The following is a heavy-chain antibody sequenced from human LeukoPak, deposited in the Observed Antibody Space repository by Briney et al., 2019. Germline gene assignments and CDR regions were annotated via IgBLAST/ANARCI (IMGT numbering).Heavy chain of an antibody. D-gene: IGHD3-10*01. CDR1: GFIFPSAW. CDR3: VTDGGLLPYYFTY. CDR2: IKNKNSGRTT. Sequence: GGSLRLSCAASGFIFPSAWMHWVRQAPGKGLERVGRIKNKNSGRTTNYIAPVKGRFTISRDDSRNTLYLEMDSLKADDTAIYYCVTDGGLLPYYFTYWGQGTLVTVSS. J-gene: IGHJ1*01. V-gene: IGHV3-15*01.